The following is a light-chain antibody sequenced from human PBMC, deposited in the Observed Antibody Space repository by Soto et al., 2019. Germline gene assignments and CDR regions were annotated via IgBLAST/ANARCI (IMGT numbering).Light chain of an antibody. Sequence: IVLKQSPGTLYLSPGERDTLSCRASQSVSSSYLAWYQQKHVQAPRLLIYGASGRATGIPDRFSGSGSGSDFTLTISRLEPEDFAVYYCQQYGSSPPATFGQGTRLEIK. CDR2: GAS. J-gene: IGKJ5*01. V-gene: IGKV3-20*01. CDR1: QSVSSSY. CDR3: QQYGSSPPAT.